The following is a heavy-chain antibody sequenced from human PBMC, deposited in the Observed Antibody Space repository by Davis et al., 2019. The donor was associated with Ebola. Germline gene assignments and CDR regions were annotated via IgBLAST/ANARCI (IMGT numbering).Heavy chain of an antibody. D-gene: IGHD3-22*01. V-gene: IGHV3-48*03. CDR2: ISESSTTI. CDR1: AFTFSNYE. J-gene: IGHJ6*02. Sequence: PGGSLRLSCAASAFTFSNYEMNWIRQAPGKGLEWVSYISESSTTIYYADSVKGRFTISRDNANKSLYLQMNSLRVEDTALYYCAREWLGHMDVWGQGTTVTVSS. CDR3: AREWLGHMDV.